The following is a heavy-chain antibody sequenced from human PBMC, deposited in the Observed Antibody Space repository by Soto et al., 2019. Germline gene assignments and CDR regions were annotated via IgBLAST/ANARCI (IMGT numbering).Heavy chain of an antibody. CDR2: IYTSGST. CDR3: ARGLPVGYVYNWFDP. D-gene: IGHD5-12*01. Sequence: QVQLQESGPGLVKPSETLSLTCTVSGGSISSYYWSWIRPPAGKGLEWIGRIYTSGSTNYNPSLKSRVTMSVDTAKNQFSLKLSSVTAADTAGYYCARGLPVGYVYNWFDPWGQGTLVTVSS. CDR1: GGSISSYY. V-gene: IGHV4-4*07. J-gene: IGHJ5*02.